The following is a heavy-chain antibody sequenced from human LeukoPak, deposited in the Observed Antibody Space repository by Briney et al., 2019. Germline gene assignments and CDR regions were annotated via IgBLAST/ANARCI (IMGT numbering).Heavy chain of an antibody. J-gene: IGHJ4*02. CDR1: GFTLSSYA. Sequence: GGSLRLSCTASGFTLSSYAMSWVRQAPGEGLEWVSTISGSADNTNYAEAVKGRFTISRDNSKNTMYLQMNSLRAEDTVVYYCAKQGFGCWGQGTLVTVSS. V-gene: IGHV3-23*01. CDR2: ISGSADNT. CDR3: AKQGFGC.